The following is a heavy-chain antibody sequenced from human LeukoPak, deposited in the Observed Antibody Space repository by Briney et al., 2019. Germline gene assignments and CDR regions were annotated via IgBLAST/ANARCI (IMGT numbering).Heavy chain of an antibody. CDR2: IYYSGST. V-gene: IGHV4-59*01. Sequence: PSETLSLTCTVSGGSISSYYWSWIRQPPGKGLEWIGYIYYSGSTNYNPSLKSRVTISVDTSKNQFSLKLSSVTAADTAVYYCARAALYYGMDVWGQGTTVTVSS. CDR1: GGSISSYY. CDR3: ARAALYYGMDV. J-gene: IGHJ6*02.